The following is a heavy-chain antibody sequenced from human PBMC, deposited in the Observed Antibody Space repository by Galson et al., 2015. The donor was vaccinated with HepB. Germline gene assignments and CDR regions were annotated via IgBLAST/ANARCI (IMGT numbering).Heavy chain of an antibody. CDR1: GGSVSHYY. V-gene: IGHV4-59*02. J-gene: IGHJ5*02. CDR3: ASLREGSGTYWFDP. D-gene: IGHD3-10*01. CDR2: IYYSGST. Sequence: SETLSLTCTVSGGSVSHYYWSWIRQPPGKGLEWIGYIYYSGSTNYNPSLKSRVTISLVTSKNQFSLRLSSVTAADTAVYYCASLREGSGTYWFDPWGQGTLVTVSS.